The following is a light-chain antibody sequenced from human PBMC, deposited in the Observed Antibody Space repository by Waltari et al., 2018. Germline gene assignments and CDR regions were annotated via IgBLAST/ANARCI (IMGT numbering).Light chain of an antibody. Sequence: QSALTQPRSVSGSPGLSVTISCTGTSGAVGGYNYVSWYQHHQGKATKLLIYDVTKRPSCVPDRVSGSRSGNTACLTISGLQADDEADYYCCSDAGSIFMWVFGGGTKLTVL. CDR2: DVT. V-gene: IGLV2-11*01. CDR1: SGAVGGYNY. CDR3: CSDAGSIFMWV. J-gene: IGLJ3*02.